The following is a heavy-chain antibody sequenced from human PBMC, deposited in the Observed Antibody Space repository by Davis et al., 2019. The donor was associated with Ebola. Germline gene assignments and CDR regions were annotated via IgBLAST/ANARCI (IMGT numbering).Heavy chain of an antibody. V-gene: IGHV1-46*01. J-gene: IGHJ3*02. CDR2: INPSGCST. CDR1: LYTYTSHY. Sequence: SVHVSRLSSLYTYTSHYMYSLRPPSGHGLEWMGLINPSGCSTGYAQKFHGRVTMTRDTSTSTVYMELSSLRAEDTAVYYYARELKTGTTAFDIWGQGTMVTVSS. D-gene: IGHD1-1*01. CDR3: ARELKTGTTAFDI.